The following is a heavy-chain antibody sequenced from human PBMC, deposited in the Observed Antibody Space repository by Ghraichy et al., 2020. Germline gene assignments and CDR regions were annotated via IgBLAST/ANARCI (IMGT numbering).Heavy chain of an antibody. V-gene: IGHV1-69*02. CDR1: GGTFSSYT. D-gene: IGHD1-7*01. CDR2: IIPILGIA. Sequence: SVKVSCKASGGTFSSYTISWVRQAPGQGLEWMGRIIPILGIANYAQKFQGRVTITADKSTSTAYMELSSLRSEDTAVYYCASGGGYNWNYEVDYFDYWVQGTLVTVSS. CDR3: ASGGGYNWNYEVDYFDY. J-gene: IGHJ4*02.